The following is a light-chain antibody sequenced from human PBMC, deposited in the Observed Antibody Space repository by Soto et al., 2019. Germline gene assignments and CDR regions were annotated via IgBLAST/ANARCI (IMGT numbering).Light chain of an antibody. CDR1: QSIGSH. J-gene: IGKJ2*01. Sequence: DIQMTQFPSSLSASVGERVTITCRASQSIGSHLNWYQQRAGKAPKLLTHGAFRLHGGVPSRFSGSGSGTDFTLTISNLQPEDYATYYCQQSDSTPPDTFGQGTKLDIK. V-gene: IGKV1-39*01. CDR2: GAF. CDR3: QQSDSTPPDT.